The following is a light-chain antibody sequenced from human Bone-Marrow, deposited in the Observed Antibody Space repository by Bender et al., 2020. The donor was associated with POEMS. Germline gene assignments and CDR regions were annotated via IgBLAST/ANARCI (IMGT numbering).Light chain of an antibody. CDR1: TSNIGAGYD. CDR2: GNT. Sequence: QSVVTQPPSLSEAPRQRVTISCTGNTSNIGAGYDVHWYQQLPGTAPKLLIYGNTSRPSGVPDRFSGSKSGTSASLAITGLQAEDEADFYCQSYDSSLSVYVFGTGTKVTVL. J-gene: IGLJ1*01. V-gene: IGLV1-40*01. CDR3: QSYDSSLSVYV.